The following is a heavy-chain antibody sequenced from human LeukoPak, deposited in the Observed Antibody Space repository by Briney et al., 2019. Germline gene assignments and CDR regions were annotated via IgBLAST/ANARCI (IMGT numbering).Heavy chain of an antibody. V-gene: IGHV3-20*04. CDR2: INWYGGST. D-gene: IGHD6-13*01. Sequence: GGSLRLSCAASGFTFDDYAMHWVRQAPGKGLEWVSGINWYGGSTGYADSVKGRFTISRDNAKNSLYLQMNSLRAEDTALYYCARASGVAAAGTVPDAFDIWGQGTMVTVSS. CDR1: GFTFDDYA. CDR3: ARASGVAAAGTVPDAFDI. J-gene: IGHJ3*02.